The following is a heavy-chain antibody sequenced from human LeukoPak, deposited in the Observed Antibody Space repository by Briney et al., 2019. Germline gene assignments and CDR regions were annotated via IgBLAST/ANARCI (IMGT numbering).Heavy chain of an antibody. D-gene: IGHD6-19*01. J-gene: IGHJ4*02. CDR3: ARSPYSSGWPVDY. V-gene: IGHV3-33*08. CDR2: IWYDGSNK. Sequence: GGSLRLSCAASGFTFSNAWMSWVRQAPGKGLEWVAVIWYDGSNKYYADSVKGRFTISRDNSKNTLYLQMNSLRAEDTAVYYCARSPYSSGWPVDYWGQGTLVTVSS. CDR1: GFTFSNAW.